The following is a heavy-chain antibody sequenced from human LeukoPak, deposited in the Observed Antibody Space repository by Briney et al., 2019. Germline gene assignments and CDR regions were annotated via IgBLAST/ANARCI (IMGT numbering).Heavy chain of an antibody. J-gene: IGHJ4*02. CDR1: GGTFSSYA. CDR2: IIPIFGTA. V-gene: IGHV1-69*05. D-gene: IGHD6-19*01. Sequence: ASVKVSRKASGGTFSSYAISWVRQAPGQGLEWMERIIPIFGTANYAQKFQGRVTITTDESTSTAYKELSSLRSEDTAVYYCATGWSANYFDYWGQGTLVTVSS. CDR3: ATGWSANYFDY.